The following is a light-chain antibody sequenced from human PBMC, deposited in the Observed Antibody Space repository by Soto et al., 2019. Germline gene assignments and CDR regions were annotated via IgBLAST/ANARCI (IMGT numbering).Light chain of an antibody. CDR3: QQSYNTPPT. CDR2: AAS. Sequence: DIQMTQSPSSLSASVGARVSITCRASQSISRSLNWYQQSPGKAPKLMVYAASTLQSGVPSRFRGNGSGTDFTRTIDTLQPEDFSTYYCQQSYNTPPTFGVENRVEIK. J-gene: IGKJ4*01. V-gene: IGKV1-39*01. CDR1: QSISRS.